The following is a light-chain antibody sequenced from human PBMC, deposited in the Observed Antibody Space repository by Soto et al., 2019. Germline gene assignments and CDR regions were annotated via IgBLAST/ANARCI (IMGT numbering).Light chain of an antibody. V-gene: IGLV1-51*01. Sequence: QSVLTQPPSVSAAPGQKVTISCSGSSSNIGNQYVSWYQQLPGTAPKLLIYDNDKQPSGIPDRFSGSKSGTSATLAITGLQTGDEADYYCGTWDSSLTARIFGGGTKLTVL. CDR3: GTWDSSLTARI. CDR2: DND. CDR1: SSNIGNQY. J-gene: IGLJ2*01.